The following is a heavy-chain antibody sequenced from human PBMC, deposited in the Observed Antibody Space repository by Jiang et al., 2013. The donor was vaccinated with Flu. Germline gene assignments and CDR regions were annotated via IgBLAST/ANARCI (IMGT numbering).Heavy chain of an antibody. CDR1: GGSISSGGYY. CDR2: IYYSGST. V-gene: IGHV4-31*03. CDR3: ARYGDSSGYSGFGAEGYFDY. Sequence: GSGLVKPSQTLSLTCTVSGGSISSGGYYWSWIRQHPGKGLEWIGYIYYSGSTYYNPSLKSRVTISVDTSKNQFSLKLSSVTAADTAVYYCARYGDSSGYSGFGAEGYFDYWGQGTLVTVSS. D-gene: IGHD3-22*01. J-gene: IGHJ4*02.